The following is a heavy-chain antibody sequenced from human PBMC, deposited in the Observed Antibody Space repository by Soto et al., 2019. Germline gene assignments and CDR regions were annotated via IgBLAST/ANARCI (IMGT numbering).Heavy chain of an antibody. V-gene: IGHV3-13*05. CDR3: ERAYTGRLPRRADYYYGMDV. D-gene: IGHD2-2*02. CDR1: GLTFRNFE. J-gene: IGHJ6*02. CDR2: IGAARDP. Sequence: PGGSLRLSCATSGLTFRNFEMHWAPQVPGKGLDWFQAIGAARDPYYLGSVKGRFTISRENAKNSAYLQMNDLRAGDSAVYYCERAYTGRLPRRADYYYGMDVWGQGTTVTVSS.